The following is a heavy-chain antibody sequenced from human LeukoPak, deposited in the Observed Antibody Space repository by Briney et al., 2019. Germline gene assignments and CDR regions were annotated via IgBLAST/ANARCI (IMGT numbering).Heavy chain of an antibody. CDR1: GFTFSSYS. CDR3: ARGSGTSVLDY. CDR2: ISSSSSTI. D-gene: IGHD1-1*01. V-gene: IGHV3-48*01. J-gene: IGHJ4*02. Sequence: GGSLRLSCAASGFTFSSYSMNWVRQAPGKGLEWVSYISSSSSTIYYADSVKGRFTISRDNVKNSLYLQMNSLRAEDTAVYYCARGSGTSVLDYWGQGTLVTVSS.